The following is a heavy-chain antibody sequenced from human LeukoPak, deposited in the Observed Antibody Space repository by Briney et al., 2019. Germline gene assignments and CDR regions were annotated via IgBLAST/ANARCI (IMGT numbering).Heavy chain of an antibody. CDR2: INHSGST. Sequence: SETLSLTCAVYGGSFSGYYWSWIRQPPGKGLEWIGEINHSGSTNYNPSLKSRVTISVDTSKNQFSLKLSSVTAAGTAVYYCARKNGQEGVVVVPAATLDYWGQGTLVTVSS. V-gene: IGHV4-34*01. CDR1: GGSFSGYY. CDR3: ARKNGQEGVVVVPAATLDY. J-gene: IGHJ4*02. D-gene: IGHD2-2*01.